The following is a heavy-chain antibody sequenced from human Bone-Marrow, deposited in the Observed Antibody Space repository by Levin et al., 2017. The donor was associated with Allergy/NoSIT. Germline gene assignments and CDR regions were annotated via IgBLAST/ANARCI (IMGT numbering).Heavy chain of an antibody. J-gene: IGHJ4*02. CDR3: ARGTDYGEFDY. CDR2: ISSSSSYI. CDR1: GFTFRSYS. Sequence: LSLTCAASGFTFRSYSMNWVRQAPGKGLEWVSSISSSSSYIYYADSVKGRFTISRDNAKNSLYLQMNSLRAEDTAVYYCARGTDYGEFDYWGQGTLVTVSS. D-gene: IGHD4-17*01. V-gene: IGHV3-21*01.